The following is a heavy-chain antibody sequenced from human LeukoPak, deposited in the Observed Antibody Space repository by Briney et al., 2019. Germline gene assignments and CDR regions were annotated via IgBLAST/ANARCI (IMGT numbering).Heavy chain of an antibody. CDR2: INPNSGGT. Sequence: ASVMVSCKASGYTFTGYYMHWVRQAPGQGLEWMGRINPNSGGTNYAQKFQGRVTMTRDTSISTAYMELSRLRSDDTAVYYCARDLAFSSNLVDYWGQGTLVTVSS. V-gene: IGHV1-2*06. J-gene: IGHJ4*02. CDR3: ARDLAFSSNLVDY. D-gene: IGHD6-13*01. CDR1: GYTFTGYY.